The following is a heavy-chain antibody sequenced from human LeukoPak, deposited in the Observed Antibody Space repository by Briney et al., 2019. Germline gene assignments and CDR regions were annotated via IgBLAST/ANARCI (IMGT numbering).Heavy chain of an antibody. Sequence: PSETLSLTCAVYGGSFSGYYWSWIRQPPGKGLEWIGSIYYSGSTYYNPSLKSRVTISVDTSKNQFSLKLSSVTAADTAVYYCARTSKRLIDYWGQGTLVTVSS. CDR1: GGSFSGYY. J-gene: IGHJ4*02. CDR3: ARTSKRLIDY. V-gene: IGHV4-34*01. CDR2: IYYSGST.